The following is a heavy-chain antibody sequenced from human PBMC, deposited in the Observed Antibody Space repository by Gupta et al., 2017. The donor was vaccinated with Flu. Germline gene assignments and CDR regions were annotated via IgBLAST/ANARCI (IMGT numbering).Heavy chain of an antibody. CDR2: ISGSGSII. D-gene: IGHD6-6*01. Sequence: EVQLVESGGGFIYPGASLRLSCAAPGFTFSSNELNCVRQAPGKGLEWVSYISGSGSIIYYADSVKGRVTISRDNAKNSLSLQMNSLRAADTAVYYCARSPTRAARVFDYWGQGTLVTVSS. CDR1: GFTFSSNE. CDR3: ARSPTRAARVFDY. J-gene: IGHJ4*02. V-gene: IGHV3-48*03.